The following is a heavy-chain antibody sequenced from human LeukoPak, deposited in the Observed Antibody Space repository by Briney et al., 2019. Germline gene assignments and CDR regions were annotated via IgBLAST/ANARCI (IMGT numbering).Heavy chain of an antibody. D-gene: IGHD3-3*01. CDR2: INPNSGGT. J-gene: IGHJ5*02. V-gene: IGHV1-2*02. CDR3: ARDSNHYDFWSGYYTGVNWFDP. CDR1: GYTFTGYY. Sequence: ASVKVSCKASGYTFTGYYMHWVRQAPGQGLEWMGWINPNSGGTNYAQRFQGRVTMTRDTSISTAYMELSRLRSDDTAVYYCARDSNHYDFWSGYYTGVNWFDPWGQGTLVTVSS.